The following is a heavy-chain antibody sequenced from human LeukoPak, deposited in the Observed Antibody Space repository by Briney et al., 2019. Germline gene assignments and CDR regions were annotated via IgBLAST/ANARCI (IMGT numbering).Heavy chain of an antibody. CDR2: IYTDGRT. J-gene: IGHJ4*02. CDR3: ARVDTGRGGGWVPFDY. D-gene: IGHD3-10*01. CDR1: GLTVSINY. Sequence: TGGSLRLSCAASGLTVSINYMTWLSQPPEKGLKWVSVIYTDGRTYYSDSVRGRFTISRDNSKNTVYLQMNTLTTEDTAVYYCARVDTGRGGGWVPFDYWGQGTPVTVSS. V-gene: IGHV3-66*02.